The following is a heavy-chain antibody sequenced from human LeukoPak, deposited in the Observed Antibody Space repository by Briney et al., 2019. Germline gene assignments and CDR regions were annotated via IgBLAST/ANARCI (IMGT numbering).Heavy chain of an antibody. CDR3: ARGLGLEYCTGGTCYPNLYFDY. CDR1: GYTFSDYF. Sequence: ASVKASCKASGYTFSDYFMHWVRQAPGQGLEWMGWINPNSGGTKYAQKFQGRVTMTRDTSISTDYMELSSLRSDDTAVYYCARGLGLEYCTGGTCYPNLYFDYWGQGTLVTVSS. V-gene: IGHV1-2*02. D-gene: IGHD2-15*01. CDR2: INPNSGGT. J-gene: IGHJ4*02.